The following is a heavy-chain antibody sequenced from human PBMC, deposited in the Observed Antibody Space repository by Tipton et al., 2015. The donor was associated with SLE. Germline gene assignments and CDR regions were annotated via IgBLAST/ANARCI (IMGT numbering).Heavy chain of an antibody. CDR3: SRLVGAAGTGYSYYFMDV. V-gene: IGHV4-31*11. CDR2: IYYSGST. CDR1: GASISGGAYY. D-gene: IGHD6-13*01. J-gene: IGHJ6*03. Sequence: LSLTCAVYGASISGGAYYWTWIRQHPGKGLEWIGYIYYSGSTFYNPSLKSRLTLSLDTSEKQFSLKLSSVTAADTAVYYCSRLVGAAGTGYSYYFMDVWGKRDHGHRLL.